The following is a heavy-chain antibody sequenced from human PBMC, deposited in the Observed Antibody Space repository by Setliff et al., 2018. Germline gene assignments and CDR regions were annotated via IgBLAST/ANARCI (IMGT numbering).Heavy chain of an antibody. CDR3: AREQWLDPPGYYYMDV. CDR2: IYIGGSA. CDR1: GGSISSYY. Sequence: PSETLSLTCTVSGGSISSYYWSWIRQPAGKGLEWIGHIYIGGSAYYNPSLKSRATMSIDTSKNQFSLKLNSVTAADMAVYYCAREQWLDPPGYYYMDVWAKGTTVTVSS. J-gene: IGHJ6*03. V-gene: IGHV4-4*07. D-gene: IGHD6-19*01.